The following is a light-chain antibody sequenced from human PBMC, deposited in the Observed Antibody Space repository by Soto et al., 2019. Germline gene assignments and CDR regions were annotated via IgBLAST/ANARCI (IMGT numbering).Light chain of an antibody. CDR3: QQRSNWPPWT. V-gene: IGKV3-11*01. CDR2: DAS. J-gene: IGKJ1*01. Sequence: EIVLTQSPATPSLSPGERATLSCRASQSVDNYLAWYQQKPGQAPRLLIYDASTRATGIPARFSGGGSGTDCTLTISSLEPEDFAVYYCQQRSNWPPWTFGQGTKVEIK. CDR1: QSVDNY.